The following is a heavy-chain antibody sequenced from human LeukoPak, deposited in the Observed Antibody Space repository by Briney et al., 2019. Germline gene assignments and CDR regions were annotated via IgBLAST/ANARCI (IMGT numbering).Heavy chain of an antibody. J-gene: IGHJ4*02. Sequence: PGGSLRLSCAASGFTFSSYAMHWVRQAPGKGLEWVAVISYDGSNKDYADSVRGRFTISRDNSKNTLYLQMNSLRTEDTAVYYCAKDVWAGGLWFYFDYWGQGTLVTVSS. V-gene: IGHV3-30*04. CDR2: ISYDGSNK. CDR1: GFTFSSYA. CDR3: AKDVWAGGLWFYFDY. D-gene: IGHD3/OR15-3a*01.